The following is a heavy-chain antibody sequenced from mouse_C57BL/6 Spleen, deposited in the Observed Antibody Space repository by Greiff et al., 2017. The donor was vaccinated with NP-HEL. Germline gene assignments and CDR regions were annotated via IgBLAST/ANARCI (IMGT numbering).Heavy chain of an antibody. CDR3: ARWLQGY. Sequence: EVQLQQSGPELVKPGASVKISCKASGYTFTDYYMNWVKQSHGKSLEWIGDINPNNGGTSYNQKFKGKATLTVDKSSSTAYMELRSLTSEDSAVYYCARWLQGYWGQGTTLTVSS. CDR2: INPNNGGT. CDR1: GYTFTDYY. J-gene: IGHJ2*01. D-gene: IGHD2-2*01. V-gene: IGHV1-26*01.